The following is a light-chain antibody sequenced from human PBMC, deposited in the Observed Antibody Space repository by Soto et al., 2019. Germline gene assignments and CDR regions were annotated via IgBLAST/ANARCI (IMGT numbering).Light chain of an antibody. J-gene: IGKJ2*01. V-gene: IGKV1-16*01. CDR1: QDIINN. CDR3: HQYKIYPYS. Sequence: DVQMTQSPSSLSASVGDRVIITCRASQDIINNVAWFQQRPGKAPKPLLYAASSLQNGVPSRFRGSGFGTDFTLIITGLQPEDFATYYCHQYKIYPYSFGQGTKLDIK. CDR2: AAS.